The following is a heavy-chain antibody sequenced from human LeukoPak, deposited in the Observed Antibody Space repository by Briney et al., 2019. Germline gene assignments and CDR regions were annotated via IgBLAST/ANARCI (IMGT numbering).Heavy chain of an antibody. CDR1: GGSFSDYY. CDR3: ARILSPPAFDI. Sequence: PSETLSLTCAVYGGSFSDYYWSWIRQPPGKGLEWIGEINHSGSTNYNPSLKSRVTISVDPSRNQFSLNLSSVTAADTAVYYCARILSPPAFDIWGQGTMVTVSS. CDR2: INHSGST. D-gene: IGHD2-8*02. J-gene: IGHJ3*02. V-gene: IGHV4-34*01.